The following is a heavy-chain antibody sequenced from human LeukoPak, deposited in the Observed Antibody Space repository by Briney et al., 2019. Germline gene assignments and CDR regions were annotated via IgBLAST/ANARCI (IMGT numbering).Heavy chain of an antibody. CDR3: AREEGRVGATNFDY. CDR2: ISAYNGNT. J-gene: IGHJ4*02. CDR1: GYTFTSYG. Sequence: ASVTVSCKASGYTFTSYGISWVRQAPGQGLEWMGWISAYNGNTNYAQKLQGRVTMTTDTSTSTAYMELRSLRSDDTAVYYCAREEGRVGATNFDYWGQGTLVTVSS. D-gene: IGHD1-26*01. V-gene: IGHV1-18*01.